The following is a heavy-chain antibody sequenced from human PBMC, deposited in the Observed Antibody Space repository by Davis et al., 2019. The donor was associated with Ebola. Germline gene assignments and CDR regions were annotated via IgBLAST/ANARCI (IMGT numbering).Heavy chain of an antibody. J-gene: IGHJ6*02. Sequence: MPSETLSLTCTVSMGSISDYYWTWIRQAPGKGLEWIAYIYATGSTSYSPSLKSRLTISVDTSKNQFSLQLNSVTPEDTAVYYCARGSNIVATIIYYYYGMDVWGQGTTVTVSS. V-gene: IGHV4-4*09. CDR2: IYATGST. CDR1: MGSISDYY. D-gene: IGHD5-12*01. CDR3: ARGSNIVATIIYYYYGMDV.